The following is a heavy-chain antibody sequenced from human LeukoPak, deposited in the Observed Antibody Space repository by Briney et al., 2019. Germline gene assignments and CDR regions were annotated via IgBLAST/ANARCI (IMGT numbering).Heavy chain of an antibody. J-gene: IGHJ6*03. D-gene: IGHD5-24*01. CDR2: IYYSGTT. CDR1: GGSISSSNW. CDR3: ARVLKRHYYYYMDV. Sequence: SETLSLTCAVSGGSISSSNWWTWVRQPPGKGLEWIGEIYYSGTTKYNPSLKSRVTISVDKSNNQFSLKVTSVTAADTAVYYCARVLKRHYYYYMDVWGKGTTVTVSS. V-gene: IGHV4-4*02.